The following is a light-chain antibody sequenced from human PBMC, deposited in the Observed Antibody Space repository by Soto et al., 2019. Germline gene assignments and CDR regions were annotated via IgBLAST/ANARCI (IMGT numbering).Light chain of an antibody. CDR1: QSVSSSY. J-gene: IGKJ1*01. V-gene: IGKV3-20*01. CDR3: QQYGSSPWT. CDR2: GAS. Sequence: EIVMTQSPATLSVSPGERATLSCRASQSVSSSYLAWYQQKPGQAPRLLIYGASSRATGIPDRFRGSGSGTDFTLTISRLEPEDFAVYYCQQYGSSPWTFGQGTKVDIK.